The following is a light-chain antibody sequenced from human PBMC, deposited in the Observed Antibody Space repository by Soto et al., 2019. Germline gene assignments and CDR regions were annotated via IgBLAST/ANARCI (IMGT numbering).Light chain of an antibody. CDR2: GAS. V-gene: IGKV3-15*01. CDR1: QSVSSN. J-gene: IGKJ3*01. Sequence: EIVMTQSPATLSVSPGERATLSCRASQSVSSNLAWYQQKPGQAPRLLIYGASTRATGIPARFSGSGSGTEFTLHISSLQYEDFAVYYCQQYNYWPPRITFGPGTKVD. CDR3: QQYNYWPPRIT.